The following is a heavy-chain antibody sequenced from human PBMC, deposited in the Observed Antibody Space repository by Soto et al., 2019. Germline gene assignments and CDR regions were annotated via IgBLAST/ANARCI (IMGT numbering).Heavy chain of an antibody. V-gene: IGHV3-30*03. Sequence: GGSLRLSCAASGFTFISYGMHWGRQAPGKGLEWVAVISYDGSNKYYADSVKGRFTISRDNSKNTLYLQMNSLRAEDTAVYYCARGNPFDYWGQGTLVTVSS. CDR1: GFTFISYG. CDR2: ISYDGSNK. CDR3: ARGNPFDY. J-gene: IGHJ4*02. D-gene: IGHD1-1*01.